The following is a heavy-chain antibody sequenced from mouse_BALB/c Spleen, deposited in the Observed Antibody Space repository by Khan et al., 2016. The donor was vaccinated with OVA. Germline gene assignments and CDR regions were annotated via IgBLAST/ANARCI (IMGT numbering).Heavy chain of an antibody. CDR1: GFSLTSYG. CDR3: ARFPYGKYRFAY. CDR2: IWSGGST. V-gene: IGHV2-2*02. J-gene: IGHJ3*01. D-gene: IGHD2-1*01. Sequence: QVQLKESGPGLVQPSQSLSITCTVSGFSLTSYGVHWVRQSPGKGLEWLGVIWSGGSTDYYAAFISRLSISKDNSKSQVFFKMNSLQANDTAIYYCARFPYGKYRFAYWGQGTLVTVSA.